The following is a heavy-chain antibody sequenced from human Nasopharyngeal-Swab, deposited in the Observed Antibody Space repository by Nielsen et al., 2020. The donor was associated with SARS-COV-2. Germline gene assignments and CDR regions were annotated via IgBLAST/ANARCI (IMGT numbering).Heavy chain of an antibody. CDR3: ARDDAFDI. CDR1: GGSISSSSYY. Sequence: SETLSLTCTVSGGSISSSSYYWGWIRQPPGKGLEWIGSIYYSGSTYYNPSLKSRVTISVDTSKNQFSLKLSSVTAADTAVYYCARDDAFDIWGQGTMVTVSS. V-gene: IGHV4-39*07. CDR2: IYYSGST. J-gene: IGHJ3*02.